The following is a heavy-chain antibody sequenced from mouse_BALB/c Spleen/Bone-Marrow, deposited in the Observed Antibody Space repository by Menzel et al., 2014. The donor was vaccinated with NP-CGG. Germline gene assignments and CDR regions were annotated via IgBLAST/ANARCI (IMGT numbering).Heavy chain of an antibody. J-gene: IGHJ3*01. V-gene: IGHV2-9*02. Sequence: VQRVESGPGLVAPSQSLSITCTVSGFSLTSYGVHWVRQPPGKGLEWLGVIWADGSTNYNSALMSRLSISKDNSKSQVFLKMISLQTDDTAMYYCARDYDYVSWFAYWGQGTLVTVSA. CDR2: IWADGST. CDR3: ARDYDYVSWFAY. CDR1: GFSLTSYG. D-gene: IGHD2-4*01.